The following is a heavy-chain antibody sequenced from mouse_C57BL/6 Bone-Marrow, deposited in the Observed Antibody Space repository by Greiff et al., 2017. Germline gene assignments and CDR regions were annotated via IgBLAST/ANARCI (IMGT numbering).Heavy chain of an antibody. J-gene: IGHJ1*03. CDR1: GYTFTSYW. V-gene: IGHV1-55*01. Sequence: QVQLKQPGAELVKPGASVKMSCKASGYTFTSYWITWVKQRPGQGLEWIGDIYPGSGSTNYNEKFKSKATLTVDISSSTAYMQLSSLTSEDSAVYSGARPYYSNYCYFDVWGTGTTVTVSS. D-gene: IGHD2-5*01. CDR2: IYPGSGST. CDR3: ARPYYSNYCYFDV.